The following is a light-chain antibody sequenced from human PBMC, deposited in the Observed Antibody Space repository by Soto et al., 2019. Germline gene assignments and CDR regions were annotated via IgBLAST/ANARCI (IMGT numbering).Light chain of an antibody. CDR1: SSNIGAGYD. CDR2: GNS. Sequence: QLVLTQPPSVSGAPGQRVTISCNESSSNIGAGYDVHWYQQLPGTAPKLLIYGNSNRPSGVPDRFSGSKSGTSASLAITGLQSEDEADHYCQSYDSSLSVVFGGGTKLTVL. V-gene: IGLV1-40*01. J-gene: IGLJ2*01. CDR3: QSYDSSLSVV.